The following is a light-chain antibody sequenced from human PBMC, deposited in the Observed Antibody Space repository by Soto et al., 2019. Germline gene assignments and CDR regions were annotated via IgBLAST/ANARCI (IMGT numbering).Light chain of an antibody. CDR1: ESVSSTY. V-gene: IGKV3-20*01. CDR2: GAS. Sequence: TXSLXPGEXATLXCRASESVSSTYLAWYQQKPGQAPSLLIYGASSXPTDIPDRFXXXXXXXXXXLTISRLEPEDFAVYYCQQYGGSPQTFGQGTKLEXK. J-gene: IGKJ2*01. CDR3: QQYGGSPQT.